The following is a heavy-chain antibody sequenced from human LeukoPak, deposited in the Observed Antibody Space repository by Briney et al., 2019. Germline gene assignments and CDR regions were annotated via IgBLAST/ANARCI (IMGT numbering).Heavy chain of an antibody. V-gene: IGHV4-59*01. Sequence: GSLRLSCAASGFTFSSYAMSWVRQAPGKGLEWIGYIYYSGSTNYNPSLKSRVTISVDTSKNQFSLKLSSVTAADTAVYYCARGGPQYYFDYWGQGTLVTVSS. CDR3: ARGGPQYYFDY. J-gene: IGHJ4*02. D-gene: IGHD5-24*01. CDR1: GFTFSSYA. CDR2: IYYSGST.